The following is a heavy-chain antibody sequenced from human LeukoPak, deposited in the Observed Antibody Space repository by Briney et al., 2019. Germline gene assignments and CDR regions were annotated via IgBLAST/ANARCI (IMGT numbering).Heavy chain of an antibody. J-gene: IGHJ4*02. CDR1: GFTFSSYG. CDR2: IRYDGSNK. Sequence: QAGGSLRLSCAASGFTFSSYGMHWVRQAPGKGLEWVAFIRYDGSNKYYADSVKGRFTISRDNSKNTLYPQMNSLRAEDTAVYYCAKDRIISGSLDYWAREPWSPSPQ. CDR3: AKDRIISGSLDY. V-gene: IGHV3-30*02. D-gene: IGHD1-26*01.